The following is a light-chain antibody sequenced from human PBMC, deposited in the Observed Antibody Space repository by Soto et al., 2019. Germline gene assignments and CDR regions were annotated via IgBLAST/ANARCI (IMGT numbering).Light chain of an antibody. J-gene: IGKJ4*01. V-gene: IGKV3-11*01. Sequence: EIVLTQSPATLSLSPGERATLSCRASQSVNNYLAWYQHKPGQAPSPLIDDTSNRATGIPARFSGSGSGTDFTLTISSLEPEDFEVYYCQQRNNWPTFGGGTRVEIK. CDR3: QQRNNWPT. CDR1: QSVNNY. CDR2: DTS.